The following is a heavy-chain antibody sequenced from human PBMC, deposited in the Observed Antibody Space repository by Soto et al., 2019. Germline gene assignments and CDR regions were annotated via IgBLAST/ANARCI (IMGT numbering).Heavy chain of an antibody. CDR3: SRVESCGGPCPSAHPDSFDM. CDR2: INPSGFRK. J-gene: IGHJ3*02. D-gene: IGHD3-3*01. CDR1: GYRFTTYY. Sequence: QVRLVQSGAEVKKPGASVKIACNASGYRFTTYYIHWVRQAPGQGLEWVGMINPSGFRKTYAQKFQGRVTMTADTSATTAYMDVSGLTSDDTAVYFCSRVESCGGPCPSAHPDSFDMWGQGTTVIVS. V-gene: IGHV1-46*01.